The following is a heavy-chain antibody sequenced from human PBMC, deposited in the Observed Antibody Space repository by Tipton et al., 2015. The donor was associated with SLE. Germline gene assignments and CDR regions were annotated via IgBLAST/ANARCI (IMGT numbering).Heavy chain of an antibody. CDR3: AREADSGSYRPIDY. Sequence: TLSLTCTVSGGSISSSSYYWGWIRQPPGKGLGWIGSIYYSGSTYYNPSLKSRVTISVDTSKNQFSLKLSSVTAADTAVYYCAREADSGSYRPIDYWGQGTLVTVSS. J-gene: IGHJ4*02. V-gene: IGHV4-39*07. CDR1: GGSISSSSYY. CDR2: IYYSGST. D-gene: IGHD1-26*01.